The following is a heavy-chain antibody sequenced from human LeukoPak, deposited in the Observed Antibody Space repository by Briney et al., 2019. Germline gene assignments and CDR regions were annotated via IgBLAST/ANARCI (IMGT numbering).Heavy chain of an antibody. J-gene: IGHJ6*02. CDR2: MNPNSGNT. Sequence: ASVKVSCKASGYTFTSYDINWVRQATGQGLEWMGWMNPNSGNTGYAQKFQGRVTMTRNTSISKAYMELSSLRSEDTAVYYCASVWVNYYFYYGMDVWGQGTTVTVSS. CDR3: ASVWVNYYFYYGMDV. CDR1: GYTFTSYD. V-gene: IGHV1-8*01. D-gene: IGHD3-16*01.